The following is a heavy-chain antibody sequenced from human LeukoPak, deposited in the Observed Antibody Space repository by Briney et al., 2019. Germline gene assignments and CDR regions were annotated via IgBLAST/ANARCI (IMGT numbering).Heavy chain of an antibody. V-gene: IGHV3-20*04. J-gene: IGHJ2*01. CDR3: AKEHGEFDL. CDR2: INWNGDSR. CDR1: GFKFDDYG. Sequence: GGSLRLSCTASGFKFDDYGMTWVRQAPGKGLEWVSDINWNGDSRGYAHSVRGRFTIYRDNSKSSLYLQMNSLRAEDTAVYYCAKEHGEFDLWGRGTLVTVSS. D-gene: IGHD1/OR15-1a*01.